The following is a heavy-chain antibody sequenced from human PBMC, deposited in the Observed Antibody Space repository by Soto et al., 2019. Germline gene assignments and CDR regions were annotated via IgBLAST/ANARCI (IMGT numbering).Heavy chain of an antibody. V-gene: IGHV3-30*18. J-gene: IGHJ5*02. CDR2: ISYDGSNK. Sequence: GGSLRLSCAASGFTFSSYGMHWVRQAPGKGLEWVAVISYDGSNKYYADSVKGRFTISRDNSKNTLYLQMNSLRAEDTAVYYCAKDQGRSEFDPWGQGTLVTVSS. D-gene: IGHD2-15*01. CDR3: AKDQGRSEFDP. CDR1: GFTFSSYG.